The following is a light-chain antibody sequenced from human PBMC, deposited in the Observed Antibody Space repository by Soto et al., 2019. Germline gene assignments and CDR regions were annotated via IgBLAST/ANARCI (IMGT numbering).Light chain of an antibody. Sequence: QSVLTQPPSVSAGPGQRVTISCSGSTSNIGKNTVNWYQQLPGEAPKLFIYYDDLLASGVSDRFSGSKSGTSASLAISGLQSEDEEDDYCGAGDDTINGLVFGGGTKVTVL. CDR1: TSNIGKNT. CDR2: YDD. V-gene: IGLV1-36*01. J-gene: IGLJ3*02. CDR3: GAGDDTINGLV.